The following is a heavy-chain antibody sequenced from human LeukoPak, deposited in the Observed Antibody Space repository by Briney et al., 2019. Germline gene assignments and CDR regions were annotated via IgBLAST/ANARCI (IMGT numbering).Heavy chain of an antibody. V-gene: IGHV3-23*01. J-gene: IGHJ4*02. D-gene: IGHD3-10*01. CDR2: ISDSGGST. Sequence: GGSLSLSCAASGFIFSSYALSWVRKPPGKGLEWVSLISDSGGSTYYADSVKGRFTISRDNSKNTVYLQMNSLRAEDTAVYYCAKDLLYGSGSYSWGVFDYWGQGTLVTVSS. CDR3: AKDLLYGSGSYSWGVFDY. CDR1: GFIFSSYA.